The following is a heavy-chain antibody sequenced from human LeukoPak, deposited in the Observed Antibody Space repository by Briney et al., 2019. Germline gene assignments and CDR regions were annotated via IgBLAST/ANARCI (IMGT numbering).Heavy chain of an antibody. J-gene: IGHJ4*02. Sequence: GGSLRLSCAASGFTFSGSTMNWVRQAPGKGLEWVSFISTSSSYIYYADSVRGRFTISRDNAKNSLYLQMNSLRAEDTAVYYCARQQWLDGAYYFDYWGQGTLVTVSA. V-gene: IGHV3-21*01. CDR3: ARQQWLDGAYYFDY. CDR2: ISTSSSYI. D-gene: IGHD6-19*01. CDR1: GFTFSGST.